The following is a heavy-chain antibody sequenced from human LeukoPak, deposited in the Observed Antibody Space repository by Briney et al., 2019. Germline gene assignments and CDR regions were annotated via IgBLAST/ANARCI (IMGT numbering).Heavy chain of an antibody. Sequence: GGSLRLSCAASRFTFSSYWMSWVRQAPGKGLEWVANIKQDGSEKYYVDSVKGRFTISRDNAKNSLYLQMNSLRAEDTAVYYYARDDILTVFDYWGQGTLVTVSS. CDR1: RFTFSSYW. D-gene: IGHD3-9*01. CDR2: IKQDGSEK. CDR3: ARDDILTVFDY. J-gene: IGHJ4*02. V-gene: IGHV3-7*01.